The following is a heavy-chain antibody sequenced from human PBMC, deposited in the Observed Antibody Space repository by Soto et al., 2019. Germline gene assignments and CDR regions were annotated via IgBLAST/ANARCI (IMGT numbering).Heavy chain of an antibody. J-gene: IGHJ5*02. Sequence: EVQLVESGGGLVKPGGSLRLSCAASGFTFSNAWMNWVRQAPGKGLEWVGCIKSKTDGGTTDYAAPVKGRFTISRDDSKNTLYLQMNSLKTEDTAVYYCTMIDAWGQGTLVTVSS. V-gene: IGHV3-15*07. D-gene: IGHD3-22*01. CDR2: IKSKTDGGTT. CDR3: TMIDA. CDR1: GFTFSNAW.